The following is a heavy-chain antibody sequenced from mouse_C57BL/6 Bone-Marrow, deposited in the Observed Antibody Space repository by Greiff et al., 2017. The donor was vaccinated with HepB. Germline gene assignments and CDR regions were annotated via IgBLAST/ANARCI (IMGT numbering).Heavy chain of an antibody. J-gene: IGHJ3*01. D-gene: IGHD4-1*01. CDR2: ISGGGGTT. CDR1: GFTFSSYT. CDR3: ARQLTGPKDAY. V-gene: IGHV5-9*01. Sequence: EVQLVESGGGLVQPGGSLTLSCAASGFTFSSYTMSWVRQTPEKRLEWVATISGGGGTTYYPDSVKGRFTISRDTAKNTLYLQRSSLRYEDTALYYCARQLTGPKDAYWGQGTLVTVSA.